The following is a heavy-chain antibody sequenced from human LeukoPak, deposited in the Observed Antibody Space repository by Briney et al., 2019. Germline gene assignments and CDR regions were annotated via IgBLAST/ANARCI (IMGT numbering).Heavy chain of an antibody. CDR3: ARDRGAAESKEFDY. J-gene: IGHJ4*02. CDR1: GGSFSGYY. V-gene: IGHV4-34*01. Sequence: SETLSLTCAVYGGSFSGYYWSWIRQPPGKGLEWTGEINHSGSTNYNPSLKSRVTISVDTSKKQFSLKLSSVTAADTAVYYCARDRGAAESKEFDYWGQGTLVTVSS. CDR2: INHSGST. D-gene: IGHD6-25*01.